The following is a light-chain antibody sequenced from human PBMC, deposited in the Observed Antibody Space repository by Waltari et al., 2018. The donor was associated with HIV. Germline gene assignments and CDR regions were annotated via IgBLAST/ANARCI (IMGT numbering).Light chain of an antibody. V-gene: IGLV3-1*01. J-gene: IGLJ2*01. Sequence: SYDLTQPPSVSVAPGQTATITCSGNKLGDRFAQWFHQKPGLSPILLIFEDIKRPSGIPERFSASTSANTSTLAISGAQPVDEGDYYCQAWDTNTVVFGGGTKLTVL. CDR1: KLGDRF. CDR3: QAWDTNTVV. CDR2: EDI.